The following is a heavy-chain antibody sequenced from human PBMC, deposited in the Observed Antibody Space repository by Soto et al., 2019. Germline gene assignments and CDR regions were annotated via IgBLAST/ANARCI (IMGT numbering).Heavy chain of an antibody. CDR3: AKGKHGIDP. Sequence: SETLSVTCAVYGGSFSGYYWSWIRQPPGKGLEWIGEINHSGSTNYNPSLKSRVTISVDTSKNQFSLKLSSVTAADTAVYYCAKGKHGIDPWGQGTLVTVSS. D-gene: IGHD4-17*01. J-gene: IGHJ5*02. CDR1: GGSFSGYY. V-gene: IGHV4-34*01. CDR2: INHSGST.